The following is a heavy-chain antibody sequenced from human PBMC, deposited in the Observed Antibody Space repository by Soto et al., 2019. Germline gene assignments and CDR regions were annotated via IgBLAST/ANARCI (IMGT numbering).Heavy chain of an antibody. CDR1: GYSFTTYW. J-gene: IGHJ3*01. CDR3: ASPRYSGSYYDAFDL. V-gene: IGHV5-51*01. Sequence: GESLKISCKGSGYSFTTYWIGWVRQMPGKGLGWMGIIYPGDSDTRYGPSFRGQVTISADKSISTAYLQWSSLKASDTAMYYCASPRYSGSYYDAFDLWGQGTMVTVSS. CDR2: IYPGDSDT. D-gene: IGHD1-26*01.